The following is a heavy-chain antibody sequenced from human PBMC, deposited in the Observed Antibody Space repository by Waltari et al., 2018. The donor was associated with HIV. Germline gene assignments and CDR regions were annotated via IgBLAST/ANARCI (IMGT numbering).Heavy chain of an antibody. D-gene: IGHD3-10*01. CDR3: ATDFSGMVRAYSYYSLDV. V-gene: IGHV1-24*01. CDR1: GHTLSDLS. J-gene: IGHJ6*02. Sequence: QVQLVQSGAEVKKPGASVKVSCKVSGHTLSDLSMHWVRQVLGKGLEWMGNFDPEDDETIYAQKFQGRVTMTEDTSSDTAYMELSSLTSGDTAVYYCATDFSGMVRAYSYYSLDVWGQGTTVTVSS. CDR2: FDPEDDET.